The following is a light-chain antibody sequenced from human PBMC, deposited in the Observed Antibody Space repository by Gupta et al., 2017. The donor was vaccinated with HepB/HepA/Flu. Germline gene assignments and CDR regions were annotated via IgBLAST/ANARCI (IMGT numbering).Light chain of an antibody. CDR1: KLGNKF. CDR3: QEWDSGTVL. Sequence: YELTQPPSVSVSPGQTASITCSADKLGNKFVCWYHQRPGQSPVLVIYQDTKRPSGIPERLYGSKSGNTVTLTITGTQAADECSYYCQEWDSGTVLFGGGTKLAVL. V-gene: IGLV3-1*01. CDR2: QDT. J-gene: IGLJ3*02.